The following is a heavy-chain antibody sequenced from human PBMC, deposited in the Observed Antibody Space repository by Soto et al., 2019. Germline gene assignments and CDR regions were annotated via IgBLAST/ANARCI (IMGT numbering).Heavy chain of an antibody. Sequence: PGESLKISCKGSGYSFTSYWISWVRQIPGKGLEWVGRIDPSDSYTNYSPSFQGRVTISADNSISTPYLQRSSLKASDTAMYYCERDETAARHFDYWGQGTLVTVSS. CDR2: IDPSDSYT. D-gene: IGHD6-6*01. CDR3: ERDETAARHFDY. J-gene: IGHJ4*02. V-gene: IGHV5-10-1*01. CDR1: GYSFTSYW.